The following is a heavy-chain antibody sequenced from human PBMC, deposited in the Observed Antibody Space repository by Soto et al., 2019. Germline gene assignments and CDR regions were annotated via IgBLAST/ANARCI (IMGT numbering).Heavy chain of an antibody. CDR2: FFYSGST. CDR1: GGYGGSAGFC. CDR3: AREYWGFHYFDY. Sequence: LLTLCLRWSVAGGYGGSAGFCWSLIRQPPGKGLEWIGYFFYSGSTDYNPSLKSRVTISVDTSKNQFSLKVSSVTAADTAVYYCAREYWGFHYFDYWGPGTLVTVS. J-gene: IGHJ4*02. D-gene: IGHD7-27*01. V-gene: IGHV4-61*08.